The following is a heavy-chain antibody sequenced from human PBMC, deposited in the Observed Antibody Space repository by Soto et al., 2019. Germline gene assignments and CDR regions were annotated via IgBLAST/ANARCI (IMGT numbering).Heavy chain of an antibody. J-gene: IGHJ4*02. CDR2: INPNSGGT. Sequence: ASVKVSCKASGYTFTGYYMHWVRQAPGQGLEWMGWINPNSGGTNYAQKFQGRVTMTRDTSISTAYMELSRLRSDDTAVYYCARGNGIDFWSGYYSIWGQGTLVTVSS. D-gene: IGHD3-3*01. V-gene: IGHV1-2*02. CDR3: ARGNGIDFWSGYYSI. CDR1: GYTFTGYY.